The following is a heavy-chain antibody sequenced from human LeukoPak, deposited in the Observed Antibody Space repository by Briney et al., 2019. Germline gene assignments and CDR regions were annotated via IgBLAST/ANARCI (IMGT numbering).Heavy chain of an antibody. CDR1: GFTFSTYA. Sequence: GGSLRLSCAASGFTFSTYAMGWVRQAPGKGLEWVSGISDSGGSTYYADSVKGRFTISRDNSKNTLYLQMNSLRAEDTALYYCAKAALSAYCGGDCYSSYYWGQGTLVTVSS. CDR3: AKAALSAYCGGDCYSSYY. J-gene: IGHJ4*02. D-gene: IGHD2-21*02. CDR2: ISDSGGST. V-gene: IGHV3-23*01.